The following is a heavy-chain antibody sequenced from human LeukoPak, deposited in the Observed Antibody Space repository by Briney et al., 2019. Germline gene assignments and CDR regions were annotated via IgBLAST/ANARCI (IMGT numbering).Heavy chain of an antibody. CDR1: GGTFSSYA. D-gene: IGHD3-9*01. Sequence: SVKVSCKASGGTFSSYAISWVRQAPGQGLEWMGGIIPIFGTANYAQKFQGRVTMTEDTSTDTAYMELSSLRSEDTAVYYCATSPKPGPDYDILTGYSSYNWFDPWGQGTLVTVSS. V-gene: IGHV1-69*06. J-gene: IGHJ5*02. CDR3: ATSPKPGPDYDILTGYSSYNWFDP. CDR2: IIPIFGTA.